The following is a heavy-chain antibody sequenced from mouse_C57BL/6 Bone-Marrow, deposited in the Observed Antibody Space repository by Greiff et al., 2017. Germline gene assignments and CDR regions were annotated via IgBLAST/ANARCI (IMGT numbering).Heavy chain of an antibody. V-gene: IGHV1-26*01. CDR3: AREGDPRFAY. Sequence: EVQLQQSGPELVKPGASVKISCKASGYTFTDYYMNWVKQSHGKSLEWIGDINPNNGGTSYNQKFKGKATLTEDKSSSTAYMELRSLTSEDSAVYYCAREGDPRFAYWGQGTLVTVSA. J-gene: IGHJ3*01. CDR1: GYTFTDYY. CDR2: INPNNGGT.